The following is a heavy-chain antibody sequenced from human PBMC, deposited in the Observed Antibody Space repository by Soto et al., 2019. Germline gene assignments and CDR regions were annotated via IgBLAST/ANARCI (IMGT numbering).Heavy chain of an antibody. CDR2: IIPIFGTA. CDR3: ARGRYSGSTIWGLFDY. Sequence: SVKVSCKASGGTFSSYAISWVRQAPGQGLEWRGGIIPIFGTANYAQKFQGRVTITADESTSTAYMELSSLRSEDTAVYYCARGRYSGSTIWGLFDYWGQGTLVTVSS. J-gene: IGHJ4*02. CDR1: GGTFSSYA. V-gene: IGHV1-69*13. D-gene: IGHD5-12*01.